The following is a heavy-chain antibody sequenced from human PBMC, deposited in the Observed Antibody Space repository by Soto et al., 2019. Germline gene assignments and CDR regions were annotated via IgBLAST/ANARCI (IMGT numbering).Heavy chain of an antibody. D-gene: IGHD2-15*01. J-gene: IGHJ3*02. Sequence: ASVKVSCKASGYTFTGYYMHWVRQAPGQGLEWMGWINPNSGGTNYAQKFQGWVTMTRDTSISTAYMELSRLRSDDTAVYYCATGPLVVVAARDAFDIWGQGTMVTVSS. CDR3: ATGPLVVVAARDAFDI. CDR1: GYTFTGYY. V-gene: IGHV1-2*04. CDR2: INPNSGGT.